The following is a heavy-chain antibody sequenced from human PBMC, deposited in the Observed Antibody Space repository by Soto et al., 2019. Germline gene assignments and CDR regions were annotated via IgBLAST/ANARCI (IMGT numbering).Heavy chain of an antibody. CDR3: ARISGYDGDNWFDP. J-gene: IGHJ5*02. D-gene: IGHD5-12*01. CDR1: GYTFTSHG. Sequence: ASVKFSCKASGYTFTSHGITWVRQAPGQGLEWMGWISAYNGNTNYAQKLQGRVTMTTDTSTSTAYMELRSLRSDDTAVYYCARISGYDGDNWFDPWGQGTLVTVSS. CDR2: ISAYNGNT. V-gene: IGHV1-18*01.